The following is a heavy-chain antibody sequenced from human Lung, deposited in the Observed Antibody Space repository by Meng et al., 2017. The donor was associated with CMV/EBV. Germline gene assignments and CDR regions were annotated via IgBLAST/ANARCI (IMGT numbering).Heavy chain of an antibody. Sequence: SVXVSXXASGYTFTGYYMHWVRQAPGQGLEWMGWINPNSGGTNYAQKFQGRVTMTRDTSISTAYMELSRLRSDDTAVYYCARPGRDFWSGYRAHLLMDVWGQWSTVTVSS. CDR2: INPNSGGT. CDR3: ARPGRDFWSGYRAHLLMDV. V-gene: IGHV1-2*02. D-gene: IGHD3-3*01. J-gene: IGHJ6*02. CDR1: GYTFTGYY.